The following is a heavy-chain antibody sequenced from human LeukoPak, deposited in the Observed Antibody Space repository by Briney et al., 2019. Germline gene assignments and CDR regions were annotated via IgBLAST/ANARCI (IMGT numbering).Heavy chain of an antibody. V-gene: IGHV1-2*02. CDR1: GYSFTANF. CDR2: INPNSGST. CDR3: AREGKVGLTTFDC. Sequence: ASVKVSCKASGYSFTANFINWVRQAPGQGLEWMGWINPNSGSTSNAQNFQGRVTMTRDTSINTVYMELSGLRFDDTAVYYCAREGKVGLTTFDCWGQGSLVTVSS. J-gene: IGHJ4*02. D-gene: IGHD4/OR15-4a*01.